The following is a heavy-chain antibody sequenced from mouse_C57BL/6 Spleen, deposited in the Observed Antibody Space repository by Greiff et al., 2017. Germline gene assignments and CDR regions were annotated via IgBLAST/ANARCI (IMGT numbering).Heavy chain of an antibody. CDR3: ARRPADGYYVLGYFDV. Sequence: QVQLKESGAELVKPGASVKISCKASGYAFSSYWMNWVKQRPGTGLEWIGQIYPGDGATNYNGKFKGKATLTADKSSSTAYMQLSSLTSEDSAVYFCARRPADGYYVLGYFDVWGTGTTVTVSS. CDR2: IYPGDGAT. CDR1: GYAFSSYW. J-gene: IGHJ1*03. D-gene: IGHD2-3*01. V-gene: IGHV1-80*01.